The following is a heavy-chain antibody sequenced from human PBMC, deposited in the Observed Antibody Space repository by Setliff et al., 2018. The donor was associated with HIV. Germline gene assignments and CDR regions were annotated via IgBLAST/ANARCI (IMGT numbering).Heavy chain of an antibody. CDR2: IYPGDSDT. D-gene: IGHD6-19*01. CDR3: ARRFAIAVAGNYSDY. CDR1: GYSFTSYW. J-gene: IGHJ4*02. V-gene: IGHV5-51*01. Sequence: PGESLKISCKGSGYSFTSYWIGWVRQMPGKGLEWMGIIYPGDSDTRYSPSFQGQVTISADKSISTAYLQWSSLKASDTAMYYCARRFAIAVAGNYSDYWGQGTLVTVS.